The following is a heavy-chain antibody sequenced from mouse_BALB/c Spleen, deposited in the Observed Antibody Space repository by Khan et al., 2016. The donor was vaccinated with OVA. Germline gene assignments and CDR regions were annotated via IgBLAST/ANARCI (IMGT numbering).Heavy chain of an antibody. CDR3: AREASSWDFSFPY. CDR2: INPDNAGT. CDR1: GYTFANYV. V-gene: IGHV1S136*01. Sequence: IQLVQSGPELVEPGASVKMSCKASGYTFANYVIHWVKQKPGQGLEWIGYINPDNAGTRYTEKFKGKATLTSDISSTSAYMELLSLTSEDAAVYYCAREASSWDFSFPYWGQGTLVTVSA. J-gene: IGHJ3*01. D-gene: IGHD4-1*01.